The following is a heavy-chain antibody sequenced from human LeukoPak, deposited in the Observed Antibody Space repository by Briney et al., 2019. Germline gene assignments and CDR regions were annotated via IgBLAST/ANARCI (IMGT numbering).Heavy chain of an antibody. Sequence: GGSLRLSCAASGFTFSTFTMNWVRQAPGKGLEWVSSISSSSSTKYYAESIRGRFTISRDNARNSLYLQMNTLTAEDTAVYYCARDGSGLGYCSSTNCRGAFDIWGQGTMVTVSS. V-gene: IGHV3-48*01. CDR2: ISSSSSTK. CDR1: GFTFSTFT. CDR3: ARDGSGLGYCSSTNCRGAFDI. J-gene: IGHJ3*02. D-gene: IGHD2-2*01.